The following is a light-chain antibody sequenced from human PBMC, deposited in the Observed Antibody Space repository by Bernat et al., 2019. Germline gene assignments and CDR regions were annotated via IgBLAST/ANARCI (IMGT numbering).Light chain of an antibody. J-gene: IGLJ3*02. Sequence: QSALTQPASVSGLPGQSITISCTGTSSDVGGYNYVSWYQQHPGKAPKLMIYDVSNRPSGVSNRFSGSKSGNTASLTISGLQAEDEADYYCSSYTSSSTLAFGGGTKLTVL. V-gene: IGLV2-14*01. CDR3: SSYTSSSTLA. CDR1: SSDVGGYNY. CDR2: DVS.